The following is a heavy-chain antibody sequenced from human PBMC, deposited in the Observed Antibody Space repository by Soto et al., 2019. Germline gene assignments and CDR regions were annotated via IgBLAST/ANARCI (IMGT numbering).Heavy chain of an antibody. J-gene: IGHJ4*02. V-gene: IGHV3-74*01. Sequence: EVQLVESGGGLVQPGGSLRLSCAASGFSFSSYWTHWVRQAPGKGLVWVSRINSDGSSTSYADSLKGRFTISRDNAKNTLYLQMNSLRVEDTAVYYCARVTQNYGDHDAGHFDCWGQGTLVTVSS. CDR1: GFSFSSYW. CDR2: INSDGSST. D-gene: IGHD4-17*01. CDR3: ARVTQNYGDHDAGHFDC.